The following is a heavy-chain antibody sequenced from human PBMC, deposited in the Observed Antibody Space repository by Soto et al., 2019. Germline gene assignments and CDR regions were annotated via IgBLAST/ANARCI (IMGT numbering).Heavy chain of an antibody. D-gene: IGHD2-2*01. J-gene: IGHJ3*02. CDR2: IYSGGST. V-gene: IGHV3-66*01. CDR3: ARDIVVVPAQAFDI. CDR1: GFPAVATS. Sequence: EVQLVESGGGLVQPGGSLRLSCAALGFPAVATSLAWVGQAQGKGLEWVSVIYSGGSTYYADSVKGRFTISRDNSKNTLYLQMNSLRAEDTAVYYCARDIVVVPAQAFDIWGQGTMVTVSS.